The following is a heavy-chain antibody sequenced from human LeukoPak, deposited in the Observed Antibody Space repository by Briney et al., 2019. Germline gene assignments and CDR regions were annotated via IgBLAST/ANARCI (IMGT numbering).Heavy chain of an antibody. J-gene: IGHJ4*02. CDR3: ARGGDGGDPTADY. D-gene: IGHD3-10*01. CDR1: GFTFSSYS. V-gene: IGHV3-21*01. Sequence: PGGSLRLSCAASGFTFSSYSMNWVRQAPGKGLEWVSSISSSSSYIYYADSVKGRFTISRDNAKNSLYLRMNSLRAEDTAVYYCARGGDGGDPTADYWGRGTLVTVSS. CDR2: ISSSSSYI.